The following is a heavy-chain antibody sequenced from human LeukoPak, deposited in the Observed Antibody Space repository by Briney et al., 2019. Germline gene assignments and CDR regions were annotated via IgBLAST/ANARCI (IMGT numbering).Heavy chain of an antibody. CDR1: GFTVSSNY. CDR2: IYSGGST. CDR3: ARDIVVDTRGYYMDV. V-gene: IGHV3-53*01. J-gene: IGHJ6*03. D-gene: IGHD2-15*01. Sequence: PGGSLRLSCAASGFTVSSNYMSWVRQAPGKGLEWVSVIYSGGSTYYADSVKGRFTISRDNSKNTLYLQMNSLRAEDTAVYYCARDIVVDTRGYYMDVWGKGTTVTVSS.